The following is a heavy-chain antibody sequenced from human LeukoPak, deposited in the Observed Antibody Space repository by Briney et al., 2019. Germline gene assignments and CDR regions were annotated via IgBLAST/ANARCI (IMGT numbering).Heavy chain of an antibody. V-gene: IGHV4-39*07. J-gene: IGHJ4*02. Sequence: SETLSLTCTVSGGSISSSSYYWGWIRQPPGKGLEWIGSIYYSGSTYYNPSLKSRVTISVDTSKNQFSLKLSSVTAADTAVYYCAREAHYDFWSGYSKHFDYWGQGTLVTVSS. D-gene: IGHD3-3*01. CDR2: IYYSGST. CDR3: AREAHYDFWSGYSKHFDY. CDR1: GGSISSSSYY.